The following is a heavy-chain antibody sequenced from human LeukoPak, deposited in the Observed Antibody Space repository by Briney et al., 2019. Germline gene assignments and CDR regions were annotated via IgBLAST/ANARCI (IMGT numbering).Heavy chain of an antibody. D-gene: IGHD3-10*01. CDR3: ARGRYYWLFDY. J-gene: IGHJ4*02. CDR1: GGTFSSYA. V-gene: IGHV1-69*05. CDR2: IIPIFGTA. Sequence: SVKVSCKASGGTFSSYAISWVRQAPGQGLEWMGRIIPIFGTANYAQKFQGRVTITTDESKSTAYMELSSLRSEDTAAYYYARGRYYWLFDYWGQGTLVTVSS.